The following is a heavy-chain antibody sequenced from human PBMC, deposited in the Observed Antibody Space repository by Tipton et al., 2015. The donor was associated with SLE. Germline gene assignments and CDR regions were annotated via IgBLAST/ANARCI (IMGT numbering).Heavy chain of an antibody. CDR2: INHSGRT. CDR1: GESLSVYY. Sequence: TLSLTCAVYGESLSVYYWTWIRQPPGKGLEWIGEINHSGRTNFNPSLKSRVTLSIDTSKNQFSLILISVTAADTAVYYCARHHGSGWLYGLDVWGQGTTVTVSS. V-gene: IGHV4-34*01. D-gene: IGHD6-19*01. J-gene: IGHJ6*02. CDR3: ARHHGSGWLYGLDV.